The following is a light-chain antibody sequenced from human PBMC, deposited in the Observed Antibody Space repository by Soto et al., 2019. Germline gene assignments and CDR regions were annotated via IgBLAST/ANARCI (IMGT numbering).Light chain of an antibody. CDR3: SSYISSSTVV. V-gene: IGLV2-14*01. CDR2: EVS. J-gene: IGLJ2*01. Sequence: SALTQPASVSGSPGQSITISCTGTSSDVGGYNYVSWYQQHPGKAPKLMISEVSNRPSGVSNRFSGSKSGNTASLTISGLQAEDEADYYCSSYISSSTVVFGGGTKLTVL. CDR1: SSDVGGYNY.